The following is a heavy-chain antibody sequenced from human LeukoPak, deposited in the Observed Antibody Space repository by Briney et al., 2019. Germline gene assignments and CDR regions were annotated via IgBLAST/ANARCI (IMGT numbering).Heavy chain of an antibody. CDR1: GFTFSSYA. J-gene: IGHJ4*02. CDR2: ISYDGSNK. V-gene: IGHV3-30-3*01. CDR3: ARDRIWFGELFDY. Sequence: GGSLRLSCAASGFTFSSYAMHWVRQAPGKGLEWVAVISYDGSNKYYADSVKGRFTISRDNAKNSLYLQMNSLRAEDTAVYYCARDRIWFGELFDYWGQGTLVTVSS. D-gene: IGHD3-10*01.